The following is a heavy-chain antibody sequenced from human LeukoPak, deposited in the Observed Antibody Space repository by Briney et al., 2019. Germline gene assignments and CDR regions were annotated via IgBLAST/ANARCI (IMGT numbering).Heavy chain of an antibody. CDR3: AKAPPPILYYDFWSGHYYMDV. J-gene: IGHJ6*03. CDR1: GFTFSSYA. CDR2: ISGSGGST. V-gene: IGHV3-23*01. Sequence: TGGSLRLSCAASGFTFSSYAMSWVRQAPGKGLEWVSAISGSGGSTYYADSVKGRFTISRDNSKNTLYLQMNSLRAEDTAVYYCAKAPPPILYYDFWSGHYYMDVWGKGTTVTVSS. D-gene: IGHD3-3*01.